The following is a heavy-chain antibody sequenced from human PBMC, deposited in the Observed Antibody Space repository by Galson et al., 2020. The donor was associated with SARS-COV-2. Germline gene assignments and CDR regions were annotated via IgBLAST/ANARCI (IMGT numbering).Heavy chain of an antibody. CDR2: ISYTGTT. CDR1: GGSIRSAGYY. Sequence: SETLSLTCTVSGGSIRSAGYYWSWIRQNPGKGLEYIGYISYTGTTYYNPSLKSRLTISIDRSKRQFSLKLTSVTAADTAVYYCAREVDCTSTSCHSLDVWGQGTTVTVSS. D-gene: IGHD2-2*01. CDR3: AREVDCTSTSCHSLDV. J-gene: IGHJ6*02. V-gene: IGHV4-31*03.